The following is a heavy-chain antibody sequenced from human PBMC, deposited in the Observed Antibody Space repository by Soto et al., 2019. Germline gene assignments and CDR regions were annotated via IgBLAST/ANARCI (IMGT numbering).Heavy chain of an antibody. CDR1: GYTFTGYY. D-gene: IGHD2-15*01. CDR2: INPNSGGT. J-gene: IGHJ3*02. V-gene: IGHV1-2*04. Sequence: ASVKVSCKASGYTFTGYYMHWVRQAPGQGLEWMGWINPNSGGTNYAQKFQGWVTMTRDTSISTAYMELSRLRSDDTAVYYCARVQLRSGQPLFGIWGQGTMVTVSS. CDR3: ARVQLRSGQPLFGI.